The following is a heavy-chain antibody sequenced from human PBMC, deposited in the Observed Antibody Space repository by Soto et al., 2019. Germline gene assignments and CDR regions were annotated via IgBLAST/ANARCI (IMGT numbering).Heavy chain of an antibody. CDR1: GYTFTSYA. CDR2: ISPGNGNT. CDR3: AKEKVLGLVDY. D-gene: IGHD2-21*01. Sequence: ASVKVSCKASGYTFTSYAMHWVRQAPGQRLEWMGWISPGNGNTEYSQKLQGRVTITRDTSASTSYMELNSLTSEDTAVYYCAKEKVLGLVDYWGQGTLVTVSS. V-gene: IGHV1-3*01. J-gene: IGHJ4*02.